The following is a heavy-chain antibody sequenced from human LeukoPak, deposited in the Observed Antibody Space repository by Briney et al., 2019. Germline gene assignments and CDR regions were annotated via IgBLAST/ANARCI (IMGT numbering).Heavy chain of an antibody. CDR3: ATVPPVAVGWHKKRYYYYYMDV. Sequence: PSETLSLACAVSGGSISSSNWWSWVRQPPGQGLEWIGEIYHSGSTNYNPSLKSRVTISVDTSKNQFSLNLSSVTAADTAVYYCATVPPVAVGWHKKRYYYYYMDVWGKGTTVTVSS. D-gene: IGHD5-24*01. V-gene: IGHV4-4*02. CDR2: IYHSGST. CDR1: GGSISSSNW. J-gene: IGHJ6*03.